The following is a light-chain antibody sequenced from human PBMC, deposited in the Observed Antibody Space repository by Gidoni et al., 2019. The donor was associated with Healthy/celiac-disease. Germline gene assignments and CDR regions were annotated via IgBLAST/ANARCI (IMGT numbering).Light chain of an antibody. Sequence: NFMLTQPHSVSEFPGKTVTISCTRSSGSIASNYVQWYQQRPGSAPTTVIYEDNQRPSGVPDRFSGSIDSSSNSASLTISGLKTEDEADYYCQSYDSSNSVVFGGGTKLTVL. V-gene: IGLV6-57*04. CDR2: EDN. J-gene: IGLJ2*01. CDR3: QSYDSSNSVV. CDR1: SGSIASNY.